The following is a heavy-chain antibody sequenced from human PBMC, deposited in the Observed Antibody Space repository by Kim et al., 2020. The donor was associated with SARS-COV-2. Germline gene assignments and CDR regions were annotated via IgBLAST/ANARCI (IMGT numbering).Heavy chain of an antibody. Sequence: SETLSLTCAVYGGSFSGYYWSWIRQPPGKGLEWIGEINHSGSTNYNPSLKSRVTISVDTSKNQFSLKLSSVTAADTAVYYCARLGVRGRISHPTSRGMDVWGQGTTVTVSS. CDR2: INHSGST. J-gene: IGHJ6*02. V-gene: IGHV4-34*01. CDR1: GGSFSGYY. CDR3: ARLGVRGRISHPTSRGMDV. D-gene: IGHD3-10*01.